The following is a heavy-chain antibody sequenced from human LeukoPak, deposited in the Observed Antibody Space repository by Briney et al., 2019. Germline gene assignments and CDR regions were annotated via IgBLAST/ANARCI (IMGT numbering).Heavy chain of an antibody. D-gene: IGHD3-10*01. V-gene: IGHV1-2*02. J-gene: IGHJ4*02. CDR2: INPNSGGT. Sequence: GASVKVSCKASGYTFTGYYMHWVRQAPGQGLEWMGWINPNSGGTNYAQKFQGRVTMTRDTSISTAYMELSRLRSDDTAVYYCARGPGREGRSWVFFDYWGQGTLVTVSS. CDR3: ARGPGREGRSWVFFDY. CDR1: GYTFTGYY.